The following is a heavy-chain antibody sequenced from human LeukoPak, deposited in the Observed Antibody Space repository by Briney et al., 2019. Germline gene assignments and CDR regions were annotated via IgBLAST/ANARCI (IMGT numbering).Heavy chain of an antibody. Sequence: PGGSLRLSCAASGFTFSSYSMNWVRQAPGKGLEWVSSISSSSSYIYYADSVKGRFTISRDNAKNSLYLQMNSLRAEDTAVYYCASLDGVPAAITDVGFDIWGQGTMVTVSS. V-gene: IGHV3-21*01. J-gene: IGHJ3*02. CDR2: ISSSSSYI. D-gene: IGHD2-2*01. CDR3: ASLDGVPAAITDVGFDI. CDR1: GFTFSSYS.